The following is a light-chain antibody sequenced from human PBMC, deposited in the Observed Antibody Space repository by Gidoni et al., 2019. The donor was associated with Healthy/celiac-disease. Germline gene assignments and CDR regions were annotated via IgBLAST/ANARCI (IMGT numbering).Light chain of an antibody. CDR3: QQYNNWPLT. V-gene: IGKV3-15*01. CDR2: GSS. CDR1: QSVSSN. Sequence: ITMTQSPATLSVSPRERASLSCRASQSVSSNLACYQQKPGQAPRPLIYGSSTRATGIPARFSGSGSGTEFTLTINSLQSEDFAVYYCQQYNNWPLTFGRETKVEIK. J-gene: IGKJ4*01.